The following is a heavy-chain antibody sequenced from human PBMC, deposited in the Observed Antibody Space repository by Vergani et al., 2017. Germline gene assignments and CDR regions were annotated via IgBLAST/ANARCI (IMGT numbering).Heavy chain of an antibody. V-gene: IGHV3-30*02. CDR1: GFNFKSQW. Sequence: VQLVESGGNQVQPGSSLRLSCVVSGFNFKSQWMHWVRQSPGKGLEWVAFIQKDGIDKFYADSVRGRFTISRDISKNTLYLEMNSLSAEDTALYHCVKDHPVFDEWGRGTLVSVS. CDR2: IQKDGIDK. CDR3: VKDHPVFDE. J-gene: IGHJ4*02.